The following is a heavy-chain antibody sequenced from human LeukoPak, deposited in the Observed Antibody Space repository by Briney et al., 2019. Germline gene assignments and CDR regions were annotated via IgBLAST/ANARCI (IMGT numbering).Heavy chain of an antibody. CDR1: GFTFSSYW. V-gene: IGHV3-74*01. CDR2: INTDGSTT. CDR3: AREKLVAFDI. Sequence: GGSLRLSCAASGFTFSSYWMHWVRQAPGKGLVWVSRINTDGSTTTYAESVKGRFTISRDNSKNTLYLQMNSLRAEDTAVYYCAREKLVAFDIWGQGTMVTVSS. J-gene: IGHJ3*02. D-gene: IGHD1-1*01.